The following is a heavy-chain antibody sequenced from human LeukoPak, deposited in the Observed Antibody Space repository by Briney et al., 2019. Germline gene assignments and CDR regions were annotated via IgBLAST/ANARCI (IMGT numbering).Heavy chain of an antibody. D-gene: IGHD1-26*01. CDR2: YSGST. Sequence: SETLSLTCTVSGGSISSYYWSWIRQPPGKGLEWIGYYSGSTKYNPSLKSRVTISVDTSKNQFSLKLSSVTAADTAVYYCVRRQWELQYFDLWGRGTLVAVSS. J-gene: IGHJ2*01. V-gene: IGHV4-59*01. CDR1: GGSISSYY. CDR3: VRRQWELQYFDL.